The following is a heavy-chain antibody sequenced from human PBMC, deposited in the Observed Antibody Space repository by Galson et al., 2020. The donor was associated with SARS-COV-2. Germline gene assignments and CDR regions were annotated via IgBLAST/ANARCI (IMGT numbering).Heavy chain of an antibody. D-gene: IGHD4-17*01. CDR1: GYTFTSYY. CDR2: INPSGGST. J-gene: IGHJ6*03. V-gene: IGHV1-46*01. Sequence: ASVKVSCKASGYTFTSYYMHWVRQAPGQGLEWMGIINPSGGSTSYAQTFQGRVTMTRDTSTSTVYMELSSLRSEDTAVYYCARALGGDYGDYFEVVGATEGYYYMDVWGKGTTVTVSS. CDR3: ARALGGDYGDYFEVVGATEGYYYMDV.